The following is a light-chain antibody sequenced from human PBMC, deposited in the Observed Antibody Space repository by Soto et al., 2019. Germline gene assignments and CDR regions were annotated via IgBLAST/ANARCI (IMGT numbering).Light chain of an antibody. J-gene: IGLJ2*01. Sequence: QSVLTQPPSASGTPGQRVTISCSGTSSNIGSNTVNWYQQLPATAPKLLIDSNNQRRSGVPDRFSSSKSGTSASLAISGLQSEDEADYYCAAWDDSLDGQGVFGGGTKLTV. CDR3: AAWDDSLDGQGV. V-gene: IGLV1-44*01. CDR2: SNN. CDR1: SSNIGSNT.